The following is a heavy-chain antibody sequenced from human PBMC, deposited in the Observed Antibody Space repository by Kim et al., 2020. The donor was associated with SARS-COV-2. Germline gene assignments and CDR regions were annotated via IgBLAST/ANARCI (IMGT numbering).Heavy chain of an antibody. CDR3: ARVGGMDV. J-gene: IGHJ6*02. Sequence: GGSTYYADSVKGRFTISRDNSKNTLYLQMNSLRAEDTAVYYCARVGGMDVWGQGTTVTVSS. CDR2: GGST. V-gene: IGHV3-66*01. D-gene: IGHD3-16*01.